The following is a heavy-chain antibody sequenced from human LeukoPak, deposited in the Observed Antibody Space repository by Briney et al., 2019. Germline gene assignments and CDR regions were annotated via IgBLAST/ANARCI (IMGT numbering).Heavy chain of an antibody. CDR3: ARDVRIAAAGRVYYGMDV. D-gene: IGHD6-13*01. CDR1: GYTFTSYG. CDR2: ISAYNGNT. J-gene: IGHJ6*02. V-gene: IGHV1-18*01. Sequence: ASVKVSCKASGYTFTSYGISWVRQAPGQGLEWMGWISAYNGNTNYAQKLQGRVTMTTDTSTSTAYMELRSLRSDDTAVYYCARDVRIAAAGRVYYGMDVWGQGTTVTVSS.